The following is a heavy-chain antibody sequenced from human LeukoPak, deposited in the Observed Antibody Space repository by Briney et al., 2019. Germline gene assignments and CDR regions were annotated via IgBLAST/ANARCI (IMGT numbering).Heavy chain of an antibody. CDR2: VSGDGNRS. Sequence: GGSLRLSCAASGFTFSVYWTYWVRQAPGKGLAWVSRVSGDGNRSTYADSVKGRFTISRDNAKNTVYLQMNSLRAEDTAVYYCARTYCGGDCYGYFQHWGQGTLVTVSS. CDR3: ARTYCGGDCYGYFQH. J-gene: IGHJ1*01. CDR1: GFTFSVYW. D-gene: IGHD2-21*02. V-gene: IGHV3-74*01.